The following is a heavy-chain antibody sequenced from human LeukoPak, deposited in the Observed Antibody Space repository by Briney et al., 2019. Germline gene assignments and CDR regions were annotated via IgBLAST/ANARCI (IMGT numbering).Heavy chain of an antibody. D-gene: IGHD3-3*01. Sequence: GGSLRLSCVASGFTVSSYYMIWVRQAPGKGLERVSVIYGDGRIRYADSVRGRFTISRDNSRNTLYLQMNNLRVEDTAVYYCARGRGLGVVSPYFDYWGQGTLVTVSS. CDR3: ARGRGLGVVSPYFDY. CDR2: IYGDGRI. CDR1: GFTVSSYY. J-gene: IGHJ4*02. V-gene: IGHV3-53*01.